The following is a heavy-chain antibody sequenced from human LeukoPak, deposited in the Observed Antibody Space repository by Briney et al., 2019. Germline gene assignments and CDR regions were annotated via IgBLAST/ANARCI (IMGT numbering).Heavy chain of an antibody. D-gene: IGHD2-21*01. Sequence: GGSLRLSCVVSGFTFSDFHMSWLRQAPGKGLEWISYITNSGSDIEYADSVKGRFTISRDNSKNTLYLQMNRLRAEDTAVYYCARDEEFCGGPGCNGPSRGMDVGAKGPGVIVPS. CDR2: ITNSGSDI. CDR1: GFTFSDFH. V-gene: IGHV3-11*04. CDR3: ARDEEFCGGPGCNGPSRGMDV. J-gene: IGHJ6*03.